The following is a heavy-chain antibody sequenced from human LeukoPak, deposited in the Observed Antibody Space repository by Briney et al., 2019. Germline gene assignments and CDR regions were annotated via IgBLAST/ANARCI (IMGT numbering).Heavy chain of an antibody. CDR3: ARVGGRDYYDSSGYYYPEYFQH. CDR2: IYYSGST. CDR1: GGSISSYY. D-gene: IGHD3-22*01. J-gene: IGHJ1*01. Sequence: ASETLSLTCTVSGGSISSYYWSWIRQPPGKGLEWIGYIYYSGSTNYNPSLKSRVTISVDTSKNQFSLKLSSVTAADTAVYYCARVGGRDYYDSSGYYYPEYFQHWGQGTLVTVYS. V-gene: IGHV4-59*01.